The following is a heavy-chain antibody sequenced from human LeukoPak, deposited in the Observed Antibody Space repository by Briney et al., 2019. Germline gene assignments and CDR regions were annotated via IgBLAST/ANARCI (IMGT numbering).Heavy chain of an antibody. J-gene: IGHJ4*02. V-gene: IGHV4-39*07. CDR3: ARVTGYMIEDYFDY. Sequence: PSETLSLTCTVSGDSISSSSYYWGWIRQPPGKGLEWIGSIYFSGNTYYSPSLKSRVTISVDTSKNQFSLKLSSVTAADTAVYYCARVTGYMIEDYFDYWGQGTLVTVSS. CDR2: IYFSGNT. CDR1: GDSISSSSYY. D-gene: IGHD3-22*01.